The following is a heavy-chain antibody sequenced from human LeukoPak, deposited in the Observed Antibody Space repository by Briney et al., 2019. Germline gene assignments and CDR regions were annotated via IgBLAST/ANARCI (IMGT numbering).Heavy chain of an antibody. CDR1: GYSFTNYW. D-gene: IGHD2-15*01. CDR3: AGRVGYCSGGSCPRAFDI. V-gene: IGHV5-51*01. CDR2: IYPGDSDT. Sequence: GESLKISCKGSGYSFTNYWIGWVRQIPGKGLEWMGIIYPGDSDTRYSPSFQGQVTISADKSISTAYLQWSSLKASDTAMYYCAGRVGYCSGGSCPRAFDIWGQGTMITVSS. J-gene: IGHJ3*02.